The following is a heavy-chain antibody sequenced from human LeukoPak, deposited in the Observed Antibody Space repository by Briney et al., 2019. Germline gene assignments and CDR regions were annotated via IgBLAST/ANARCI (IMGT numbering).Heavy chain of an antibody. CDR2: ISGSGGST. V-gene: IGHV3-23*01. J-gene: IGHJ3*01. CDR3: AKRDGYG. CDR1: GFTFSTYA. D-gene: IGHD5-24*01. Sequence: PGGSLRLSCAASGFTFSTYAMSWVRQAPGMGLEWVSTISGSGGSTYYADSVKGRSTISRDNSNNTLYLQMNSLRAEDTAVYYCAKRDGYGWGQGTMVTVSS.